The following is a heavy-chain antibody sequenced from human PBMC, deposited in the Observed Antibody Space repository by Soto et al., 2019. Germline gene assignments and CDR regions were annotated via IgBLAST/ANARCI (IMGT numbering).Heavy chain of an antibody. CDR3: ARDRGYRRYFDSSGFWADS. CDR1: GFTFSNYG. CDR2: VVYDGSKK. D-gene: IGHD3-22*01. V-gene: IGHV3-33*08. J-gene: IGHJ4*02. Sequence: GGSLRLSCAASGFTFSNYGMDWVRQAPGKGLEWVAAVVYDGSKKYYADSVKGRFTVSRDNYKNTLFLEMNALRAEDTAVYYCARDRGYRRYFDSSGFWADSWGQGTLVTVSS.